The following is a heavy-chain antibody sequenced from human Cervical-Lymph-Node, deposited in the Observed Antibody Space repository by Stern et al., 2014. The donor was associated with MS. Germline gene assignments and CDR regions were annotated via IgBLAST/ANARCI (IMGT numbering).Heavy chain of an antibody. Sequence: VHLVESGSEVKKPGSSVKVSCKPSGDTFSSYALSWVRQAPGQGLAWMGGLIPFFGATRYGQKFQGRVTITPEESTGTAFMELTNLTSDDTAVYYCALRRSYYVYWGQGTLITVSS. CDR3: ALRRSYYVY. CDR2: LIPFFGAT. CDR1: GDTFSSYA. V-gene: IGHV1-69*01. J-gene: IGHJ4*02. D-gene: IGHD4-11*01.